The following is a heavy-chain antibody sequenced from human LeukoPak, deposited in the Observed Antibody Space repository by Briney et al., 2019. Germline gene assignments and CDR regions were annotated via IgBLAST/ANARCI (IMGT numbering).Heavy chain of an antibody. CDR3: AKGQGEGIAAAGTLDY. D-gene: IGHD6-13*01. V-gene: IGHV3-23*01. CDR2: ISSSSGST. Sequence: GGSLRLSCAASGFTFSSYAMSWVRQAPGKGLEWVSYISSSSGSTYYADSVKGRFTISRDNSKNTLYLQMNSLRAEDTAVYYCAKGQGEGIAAAGTLDYWGQGTLVTVSS. J-gene: IGHJ4*02. CDR1: GFTFSSYA.